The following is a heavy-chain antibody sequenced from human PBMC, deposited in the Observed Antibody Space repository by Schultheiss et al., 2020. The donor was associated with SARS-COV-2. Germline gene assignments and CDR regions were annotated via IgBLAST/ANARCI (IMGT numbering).Heavy chain of an antibody. CDR1: GFTFSSYA. CDR3: ATVILPRDYYYYGMDV. D-gene: IGHD3-3*01. CDR2: IECVGSNK. V-gene: IGHV3-30*02. Sequence: GGSLRLSCAASGFTFSSYAMHWVRQAPGKGLEWVAVIECVGSNKYYADSVKGRFTISRDNSKNTLYLQMNSLRAEDTAVYYCATVILPRDYYYYGMDVWGQGTTVTVSS. J-gene: IGHJ6*02.